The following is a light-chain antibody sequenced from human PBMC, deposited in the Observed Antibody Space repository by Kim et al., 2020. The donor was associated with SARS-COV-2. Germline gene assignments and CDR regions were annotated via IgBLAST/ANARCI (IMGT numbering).Light chain of an antibody. CDR3: SSYTSSTLVV. CDR2: DCG. CDR1: GSDVVGYKY. J-gene: IGLJ3*02. Sequence: GQSLPISCTGTGSDVVGYKYVSWYQQHPGKAPKLVIYDCGDRPSGVSNRFSGSKSGNTASLTISGLEAEDEADYYCSSYTSSTLVVFGAGTQLTVL. V-gene: IGLV2-14*04.